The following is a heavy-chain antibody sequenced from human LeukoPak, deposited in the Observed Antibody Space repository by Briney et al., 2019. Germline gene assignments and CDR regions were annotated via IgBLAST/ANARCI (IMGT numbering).Heavy chain of an antibody. CDR3: AKEPNPYSSGWYFQD. Sequence: PGGSLRLSCAASGFTFTNYGMQWVRQAPGKGPEWVAVVSHDGSTTFYADSVKGRFTIYRDNYKNTLDLQMDSLRPEDTAVYYCAKEPNPYSSGWYFQDWGQGTLVTVSS. V-gene: IGHV3-30*18. D-gene: IGHD6-25*01. CDR2: VSHDGSTT. CDR1: GFTFTNYG. J-gene: IGHJ1*01.